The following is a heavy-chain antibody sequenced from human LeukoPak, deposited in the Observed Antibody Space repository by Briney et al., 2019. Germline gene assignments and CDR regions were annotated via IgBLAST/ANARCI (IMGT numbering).Heavy chain of an antibody. Sequence: RPSETLSLTCTGSGGSISSYYWSWIRQPPGKGLEWIGYIYYSGSTNYNPSLRSRVTISVDTSKTQFSLKLSSVTAADTAVYYCARDVYLHPTRQQRVVGYFDYWGQGTLVTVSS. CDR3: ARDVYLHPTRQQRVVGYFDY. J-gene: IGHJ4*02. V-gene: IGHV4-59*01. CDR2: IYYSGST. D-gene: IGHD6-13*01. CDR1: GGSISSYY.